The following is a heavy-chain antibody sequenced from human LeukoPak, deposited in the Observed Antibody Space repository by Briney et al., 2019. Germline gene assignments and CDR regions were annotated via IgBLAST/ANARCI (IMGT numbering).Heavy chain of an antibody. D-gene: IGHD6-6*01. J-gene: IGHJ6*02. CDR3: AKDSSSSNPYYGMDV. CDR1: GFTFSSYA. Sequence: GGSLRLSCAASGFTFSSYAMSWVRQAPGKGLEWVSAISGSGGSTYYADSVKGRFTISRDNSKNTLYLQMNSLRAEDTAIYYCAKDSSSSNPYYGMDVWGQGTTVTVSS. V-gene: IGHV3-23*01. CDR2: ISGSGGST.